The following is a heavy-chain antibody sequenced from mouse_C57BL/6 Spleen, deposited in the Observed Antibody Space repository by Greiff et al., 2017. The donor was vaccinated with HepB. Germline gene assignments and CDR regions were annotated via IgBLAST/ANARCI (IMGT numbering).Heavy chain of an antibody. CDR1: GYTFTSYW. CDR3: TRELTTGIYYAMDY. V-gene: IGHV1-5*01. CDR2: IYPGNSDT. D-gene: IGHD1-1*01. J-gene: IGHJ4*01. Sequence: VQLQQSGTVLARPGASVKMSCKTSGYTFTSYWMHWVKQRPGQGLEWIGAIYPGNSDTSYNQKFKGKAKLTAVTSASTAYMELSSLTNEDSAVYYCTRELTTGIYYAMDYWGQGTSVTVSS.